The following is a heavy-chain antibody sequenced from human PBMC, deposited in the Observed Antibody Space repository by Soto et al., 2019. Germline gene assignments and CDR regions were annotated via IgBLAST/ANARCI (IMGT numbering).Heavy chain of an antibody. CDR1: GLTFSVSW. J-gene: IGHJ4*02. Sequence: GGSLRLSCAASGLTFSVSWMSWVRQAPGKGLEWVANIKQDGIDKFYVDSVKGRFTVSRDNAKNSLYLEMNSLRAEDTAVYYWARVSRTSCFDDWGQGALVTVSS. CDR3: ARVSRTSCFDD. D-gene: IGHD2-2*01. V-gene: IGHV3-7*01. CDR2: IKQDGIDK.